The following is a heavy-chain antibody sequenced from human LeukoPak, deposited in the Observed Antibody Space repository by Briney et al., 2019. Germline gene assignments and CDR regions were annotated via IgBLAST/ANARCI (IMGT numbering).Heavy chain of an antibody. CDR3: ARGQYYYGMDV. CDR1: GFTFSSYW. CDR2: INSDGSST. Sequence: EGSLRLSCAASGFTFSSYWMHWVRQAPGKGLVWVSRINSDGSSTSYADSVKGRFTISRDNAKNTLYLQMNSLRAEDTAVYYCARGQYYYGMDVWGKGTTVTVSS. V-gene: IGHV3-74*01. J-gene: IGHJ6*04.